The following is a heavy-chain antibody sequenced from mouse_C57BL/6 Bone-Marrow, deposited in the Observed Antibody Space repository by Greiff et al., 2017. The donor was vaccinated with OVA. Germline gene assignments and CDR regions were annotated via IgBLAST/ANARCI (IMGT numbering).Heavy chain of an antibody. Sequence: VQLKQSGPELVKPGDSVKISCKASGYSFTGYFMNWVMQSHGKSLEWIGRINPYNGDTFYNQKFKGKATLTVDKSSSTAHMELRSLTSEDSAVYYCARSRWLHYYAMDYWGQGTSVTVSS. CDR3: ARSRWLHYYAMDY. V-gene: IGHV1-20*01. J-gene: IGHJ4*01. D-gene: IGHD2-3*01. CDR1: GYSFTGYF. CDR2: INPYNGDT.